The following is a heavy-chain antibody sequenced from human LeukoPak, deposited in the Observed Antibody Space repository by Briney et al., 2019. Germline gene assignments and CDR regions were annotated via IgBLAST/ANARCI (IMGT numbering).Heavy chain of an antibody. J-gene: IGHJ3*02. Sequence: PSETLSLTCTVSGGSISSGGYYWGWIRQPPGKGLEWIGNIYYSGSTYYNSSLESRVTISVDTSKNHFSLNLSSVTAADTAVYYCARDFHPPNPPSENIVVVPAAHGDIWGQGTMVTVSS. CDR3: ARDFHPPNPPSENIVVVPAAHGDI. CDR2: IYYSGST. V-gene: IGHV4-39*07. D-gene: IGHD2-2*01. CDR1: GGSISSGGYY.